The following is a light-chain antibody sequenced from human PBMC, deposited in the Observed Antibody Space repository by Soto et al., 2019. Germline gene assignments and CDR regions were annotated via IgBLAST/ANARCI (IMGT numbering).Light chain of an antibody. CDR1: TSDFGFYNY. Sequence: QSALTQPASVSGSPGQSITISCTGTTSDFGFYNYVSWYQHHPGKAPKLLIYEVTNRHSGVSNRFSGSKSGNTASLTISGLQAEDEPDYYCSSYTSSTDYVFGNGTKVTVL. V-gene: IGLV2-14*01. CDR2: EVT. CDR3: SSYTSSTDYV. J-gene: IGLJ1*01.